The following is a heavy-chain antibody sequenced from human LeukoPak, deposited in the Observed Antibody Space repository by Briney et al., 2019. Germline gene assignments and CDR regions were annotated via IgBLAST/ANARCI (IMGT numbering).Heavy chain of an antibody. D-gene: IGHD3-10*01. V-gene: IGHV1-46*01. CDR1: GYTFINYY. J-gene: IGHJ6*02. CDR2: INPSDGSA. CDR3: AREGYGSGRRLGMDV. Sequence: ASVKVSCKASGYTFINYYMHWVRQAPGQGLEWMGIINPSDGSATYAQKIQGRVTLTRDTSTSTVYMELSSLRSDDTSVYYCAREGYGSGRRLGMDVWGQGTTVTVSS.